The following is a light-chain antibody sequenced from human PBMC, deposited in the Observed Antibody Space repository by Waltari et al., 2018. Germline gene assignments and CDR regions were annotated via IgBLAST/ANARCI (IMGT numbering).Light chain of an antibody. CDR3: QQYNDDPRT. CDR1: QSVSNW. CDR2: KAS. V-gene: IGKV1-5*03. J-gene: IGKJ1*01. Sequence: DIQMTQSPSTLSASVGDRFTITCRASQSVSNWLAWYQQKPGKAPNLLIYKASSLESGVPSRFSGSGSGTEFTLTISSLQPDDFATYYCQQYNDDPRTFGQGTEVEFK.